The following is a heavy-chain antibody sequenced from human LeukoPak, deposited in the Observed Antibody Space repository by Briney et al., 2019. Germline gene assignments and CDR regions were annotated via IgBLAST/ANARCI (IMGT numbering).Heavy chain of an antibody. Sequence: SVKVSCEASGGTFNSYTIAWVRQAPGQGLEWMGRITPILDVTNYSQRFQGRVTITADKSTNMAFMELSSLTSKDTAVYYCARRVLTTSGGSYVSEFWGQGTLVTVSS. CDR2: ITPILDVT. D-gene: IGHD4/OR15-4a*01. CDR3: ARRVLTTSGGSYVSEF. CDR1: GGTFNSYT. V-gene: IGHV1-69*02. J-gene: IGHJ4*02.